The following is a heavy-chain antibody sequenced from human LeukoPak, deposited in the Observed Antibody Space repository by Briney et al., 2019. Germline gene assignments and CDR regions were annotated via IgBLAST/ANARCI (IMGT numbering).Heavy chain of an antibody. CDR3: AKGTYMITFGGVLYY. Sequence: GGPLRLSCAASGFTVSSNYMSWVRQAPGKGLEWVSVIYTGGITYYADSVEGRLTISRDNSRNTLYLQMNSLRAEDTAVYYCAKGTYMITFGGVLYYWGQGTLVTVSS. V-gene: IGHV3-66*01. CDR1: GFTVSSNY. D-gene: IGHD3-16*01. J-gene: IGHJ4*02. CDR2: IYTGGIT.